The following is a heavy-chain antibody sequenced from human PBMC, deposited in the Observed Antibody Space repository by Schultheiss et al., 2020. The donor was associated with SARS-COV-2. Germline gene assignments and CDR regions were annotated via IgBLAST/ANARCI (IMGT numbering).Heavy chain of an antibody. CDR3: ARDRGGSSPEWWFDP. V-gene: IGHV3-21*04. CDR1: GFTFSSYS. D-gene: IGHD3-3*01. CDR2: ISHTGAYI. J-gene: IGHJ5*02. Sequence: GESLKISCAASGFTFSSYSMNWVRQAPGKGLEWVSSISHTGAYIYYEDSVKGRFTISRDNAKNSLYLQMSGLRAEDTAIYYCARDRGGSSPEWWFDPWGPGTLVTVAS.